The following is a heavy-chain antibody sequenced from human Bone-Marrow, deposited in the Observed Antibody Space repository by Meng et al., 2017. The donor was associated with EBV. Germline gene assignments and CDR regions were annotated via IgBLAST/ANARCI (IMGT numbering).Heavy chain of an antibody. D-gene: IGHD1-1*01. CDR2: ISTVNGGT. V-gene: IGHV1-18*01. CDR3: ARPGPGYGYFDF. J-gene: IGHJ4*02. Sequence: VQLVQSGGEVKKPGASVKVSCKASHYTFTDYHINWVRQAPGQGLEWVGWISTVNGGTNYAQNLQGRVTMTTDTSTTTAYMELRSLRSDDTAVYYCARPGPGYGYFDFWGQGSLVTVSS. CDR1: HYTFTDYH.